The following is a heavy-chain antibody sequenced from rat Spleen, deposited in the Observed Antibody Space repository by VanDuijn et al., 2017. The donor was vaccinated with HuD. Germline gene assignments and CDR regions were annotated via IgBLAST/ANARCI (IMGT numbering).Heavy chain of an antibody. V-gene: IGHV5-17*01. D-gene: IGHD1-12*01. CDR2: ILSDGDST. CDR3: VRHRFYYEGTYCDY. J-gene: IGHJ2*01. CDR1: GFTFSDCA. Sequence: EVQLVESGGGLIQPGKSLKLSCAASGFTFSDCAMAWVRQAPGKGLEWVASILSDGDSTYYRDSVKGRFIISRDNAESTLHLQMDGLRSEDTATYYCVRHRFYYEGTYCDYWGHGVMVTVSS.